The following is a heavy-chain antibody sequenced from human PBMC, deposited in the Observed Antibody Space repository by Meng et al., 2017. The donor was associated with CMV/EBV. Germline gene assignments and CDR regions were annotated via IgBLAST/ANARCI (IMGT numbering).Heavy chain of an antibody. CDR2: TIPLLDSP. Sequence: SVKVSCKISGGTFNTYAITWVRQAPGQGFELMGLTIPLLDSPTYAQKFRGRVSITTDESTSTVAMELTSLTSEDTAVYYCARDGPGGGNYFLYWGQGTLVIVSS. J-gene: IGHJ4*02. D-gene: IGHD1-26*01. V-gene: IGHV1-69*05. CDR1: GGTFNTYA. CDR3: ARDGPGGGNYFLY.